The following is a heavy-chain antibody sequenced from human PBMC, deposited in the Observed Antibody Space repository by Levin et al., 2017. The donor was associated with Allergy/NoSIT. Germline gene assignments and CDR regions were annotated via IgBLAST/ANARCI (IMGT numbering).Heavy chain of an antibody. CDR1: RFNFNDAW. Sequence: PGGSPRLSCAVSRFNFNDAWMSWVRQAPGKGLEWIGRIKSKTHGGTTDYAAPVKGRFTISRDDSQNTLHLQMNSLKTEDTAVYYCTPDLTYDFWGQGTLVTVSS. V-gene: IGHV3-15*01. J-gene: IGHJ4*02. CDR2: IKSKTHGGTT. CDR3: TPDLTYDF. D-gene: IGHD3-3*01.